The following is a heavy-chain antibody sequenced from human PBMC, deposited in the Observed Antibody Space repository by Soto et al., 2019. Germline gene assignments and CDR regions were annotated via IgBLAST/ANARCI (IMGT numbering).Heavy chain of an antibody. Sequence: EVQLLESGGGLVQPGGSLRLSCAASGFSFNNYAMNWVRQAPGQGLEWVSTISDSGSTYYADSVKGRFTISRDNSKTTLYLQMKILRAEDTAVYFCAKDVGGHYCTPPSCLYFFHSWGRGTLVTVSS. D-gene: IGHD2-8*01. CDR2: ISDSGST. CDR3: AKDVGGHYCTPPSCLYFFHS. J-gene: IGHJ4*02. CDR1: GFSFNNYA. V-gene: IGHV3-23*01.